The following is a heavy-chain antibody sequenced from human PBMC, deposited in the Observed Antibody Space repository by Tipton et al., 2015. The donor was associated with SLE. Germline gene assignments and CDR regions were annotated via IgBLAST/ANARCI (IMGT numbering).Heavy chain of an antibody. J-gene: IGHJ5*02. CDR2: IYNNGNV. Sequence: GLVKPSETLSLICSVSSGSINIYYWNWIRQPAGKGLEWIGRIYNNGNVNYNPPLESRVTMSLDTSKNHLFLNLTSVTAADTAVYYCARHDSDGRFDPWGQGTLVTVSS. V-gene: IGHV4-4*07. D-gene: IGHD3-22*01. CDR1: SGSINIYY. CDR3: ARHDSDGRFDP.